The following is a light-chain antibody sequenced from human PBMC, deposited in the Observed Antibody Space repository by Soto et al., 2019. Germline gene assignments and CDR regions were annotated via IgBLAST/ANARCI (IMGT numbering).Light chain of an antibody. V-gene: IGLV1-44*01. CDR1: ISNIGSNT. CDR2: KNN. CDR3: AAWDDSWKGPV. Sequence: QSVLTQPPSASGTPGQRVSISCSGSISNIGSNTVNWYQQLPGTAPRLLIYKNNQRPSGVPDRFSGSKSGTSASLAISGLKSEDEADDYCAAWDDSWKGPVFGGGTKVTVL. J-gene: IGLJ3*02.